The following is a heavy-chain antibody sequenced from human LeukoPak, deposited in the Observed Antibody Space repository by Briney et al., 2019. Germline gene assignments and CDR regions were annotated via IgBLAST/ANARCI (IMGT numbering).Heavy chain of an antibody. V-gene: IGHV3-74*01. J-gene: IGHJ4*02. CDR3: AREMGGR. D-gene: IGHD2-15*01. CDR2: INSDGSSI. Sequence: GGSLRLSCAASGFTFNTYWRHWVRQAPGKGLVWVSRINSDGSSINYADSVKGRFTISRDNAKNTLYLQMNGLRGDDTAVYYCAREMGGRWSQGTLVTVS. CDR1: GFTFNTYW.